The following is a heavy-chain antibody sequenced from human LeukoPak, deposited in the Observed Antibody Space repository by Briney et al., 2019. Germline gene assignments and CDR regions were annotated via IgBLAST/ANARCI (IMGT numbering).Heavy chain of an antibody. CDR3: ARDNFDAFDI. CDR1: GFTFSSYS. V-gene: IGHV3-48*02. J-gene: IGHJ3*02. D-gene: IGHD1-20*01. CDR2: ISRSSSNI. Sequence: PGGSLRLSCAASGFTFSSYSMNWVRQAPEKGLEWVSYISRSSSNIYYADSVKGRFTISRDNAKNFLYLQMNSLRDEDTAMYYCARDNFDAFDIWGQGTMVTVSS.